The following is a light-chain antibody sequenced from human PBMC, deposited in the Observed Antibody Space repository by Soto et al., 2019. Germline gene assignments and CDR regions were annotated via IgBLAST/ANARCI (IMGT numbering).Light chain of an antibody. CDR3: QQRSNWPPFT. CDR1: QSVSSY. J-gene: IGKJ4*01. Sequence: EILVTQSPATLSLSPGERATLSCRASQSVSSYLAWYQQKPGQAPRLLIYDASNRATGIPARFSGSGSGTDFTLTISSLEPEDFAVYYCQQRSNWPPFTFGGGTKVDIK. V-gene: IGKV3-11*01. CDR2: DAS.